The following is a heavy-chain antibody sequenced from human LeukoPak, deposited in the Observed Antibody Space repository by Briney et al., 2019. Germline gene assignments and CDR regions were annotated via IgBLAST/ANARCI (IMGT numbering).Heavy chain of an antibody. Sequence: SQTLSLTCTVSGGSISSGDYYWSWIRQHPGKGLEWIGYMYYSGSTYYNPSLKSRATISVDTSKNQFSLKLSSVTAADTAVYYCARPYYYDSRIDPWGQGTLVTVSS. CDR3: ARPYYYDSRIDP. D-gene: IGHD3-22*01. CDR1: GGSISSGDYY. J-gene: IGHJ5*02. CDR2: MYYSGST. V-gene: IGHV4-30-4*08.